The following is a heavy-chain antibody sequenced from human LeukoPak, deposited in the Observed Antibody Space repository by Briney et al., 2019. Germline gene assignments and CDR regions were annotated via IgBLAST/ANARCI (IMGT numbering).Heavy chain of an antibody. Sequence: GGSLRLSCAASGFAFSTYAMSWVRQAPGKGLEWVSAISPSGGTTYYADSVKGRFTISRDNSKDTLYLRMNSLRAEDTAVYYCARSIAAAGTRLFDYWGQGILVTVSS. CDR1: GFAFSTYA. V-gene: IGHV3-23*01. CDR3: ARSIAAAGTRLFDY. CDR2: ISPSGGTT. D-gene: IGHD6-13*01. J-gene: IGHJ4*02.